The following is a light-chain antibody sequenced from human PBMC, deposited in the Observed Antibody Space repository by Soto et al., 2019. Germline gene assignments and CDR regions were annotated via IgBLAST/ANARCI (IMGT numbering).Light chain of an antibody. CDR3: QQYNNWPPWT. Sequence: LRLAPGTRCLFPCESLSLSCRASQSVSSYLAWYQQKPGKAPRLLIYGASTRATGIPARFSGSGSGTEFTLTISSLQSEDFAVYYCQQYNNWPPWTFGQGTKVDIK. CDR2: GAS. V-gene: IGKV3-15*01. CDR1: QSVSSY. J-gene: IGKJ1*01.